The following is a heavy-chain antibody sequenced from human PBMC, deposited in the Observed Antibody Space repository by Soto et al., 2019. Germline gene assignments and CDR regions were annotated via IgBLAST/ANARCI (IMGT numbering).Heavy chain of an antibody. Sequence: EVQLLESGGGLVQPGGSLRLSCAASGFTFSSYAMSWVRQAPGKGLEWVSAISGSGGSTYYADSVKGRFTISRDNSKNTLYLQMNRLVADDMAVYYCAKIPRGYSGYDYSLVDYWGQGPLVTVSS. D-gene: IGHD5-12*01. CDR1: GFTFSSYA. V-gene: IGHV3-23*01. J-gene: IGHJ4*02. CDR3: AKIPRGYSGYDYSLVDY. CDR2: ISGSGGST.